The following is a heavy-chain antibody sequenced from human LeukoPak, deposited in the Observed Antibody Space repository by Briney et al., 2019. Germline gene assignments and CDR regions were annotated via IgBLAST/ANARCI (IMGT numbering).Heavy chain of an antibody. Sequence: ASVKVSCKASGGTFSTYSITWVRQAPGQGLEWMGRIIPILGIANYAQKFQGRVTITADKSTRTAYMELSSLTSEDTAFYYCARGVWELLLFDYWGQGTLATVSS. CDR3: ARGVWELLLFDY. J-gene: IGHJ4*02. V-gene: IGHV1-69*02. D-gene: IGHD1-26*01. CDR1: GGTFSTYS. CDR2: IIPILGIA.